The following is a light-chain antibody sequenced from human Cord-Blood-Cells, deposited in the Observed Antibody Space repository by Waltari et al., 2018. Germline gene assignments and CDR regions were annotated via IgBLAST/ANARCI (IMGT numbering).Light chain of an antibody. J-gene: IGKJ2*01. V-gene: IGKV1-5*03. CDR1: QSISSC. Sequence: DIQMTQSPSTLSASVGDRVTITCRAIQSISSCLAWDQQKPREAPKLLISKASSLESGVPSRFSGSGSGTEFTLTISSLQPDDCATYYCQQYNSYSTFGQGTKLEIK. CDR2: KAS. CDR3: QQYNSYST.